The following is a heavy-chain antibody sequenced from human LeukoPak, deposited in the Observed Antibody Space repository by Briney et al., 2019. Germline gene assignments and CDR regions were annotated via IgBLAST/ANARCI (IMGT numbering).Heavy chain of an antibody. V-gene: IGHV3-7*01. Sequence: GGSLRLSCAASGFTFSSYWMSWVRQAPGEGLEWVANIKQDGSEKYYVDSVKGRFTISRDNAKNSLYLQMNSLGAEDTAVYYCARDVEYSYGYEYYYYGMDVWGQGTTVTVSS. J-gene: IGHJ6*02. CDR2: IKQDGSEK. CDR3: ARDVEYSYGYEYYYYGMDV. D-gene: IGHD5-18*01. CDR1: GFTFSSYW.